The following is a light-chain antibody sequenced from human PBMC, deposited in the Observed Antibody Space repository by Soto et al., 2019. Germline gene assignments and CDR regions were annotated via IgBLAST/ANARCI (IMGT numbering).Light chain of an antibody. CDR2: QVT. CDR1: INDVGGYNY. CDR3: MSYAGGNRFV. J-gene: IGLJ1*01. V-gene: IGLV2-8*01. Sequence: SALPQPPSASGSPGQSVTISCAGTINDVGGYNYVSWYQQHPGKVPQLMIYQVTKRPSGVPDRFSASKSDTTASLTISGLQAEDEGDYYCMSYAGGNRFVFGTGTKVTVL.